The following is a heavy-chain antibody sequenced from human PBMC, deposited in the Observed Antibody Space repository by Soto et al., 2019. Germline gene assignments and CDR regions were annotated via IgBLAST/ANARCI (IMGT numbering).Heavy chain of an antibody. CDR1: GYTFTRYT. Sequence: ASVKVSCKASGYTFTRYTMNWVRQAPGQRLEWMGWINPDNGNTKSSQKFQDRVIITRDTSASTAYMDLSSLRSEDTAVYYCARGIATGHLDPWGHGTLVTVSS. CDR2: INPDNGNT. CDR3: ARGIATGHLDP. V-gene: IGHV1-3*01. D-gene: IGHD2-15*01. J-gene: IGHJ5*02.